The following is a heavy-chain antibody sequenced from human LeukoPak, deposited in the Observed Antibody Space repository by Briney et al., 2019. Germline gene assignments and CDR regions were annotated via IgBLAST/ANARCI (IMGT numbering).Heavy chain of an antibody. CDR2: INHSGST. CDR3: ARALAARRANDY. CDR1: SGSFSGYY. J-gene: IGHJ4*02. V-gene: IGHV4-34*01. Sequence: SETLSLTCPLYSGSFSGYYWSWIRQPPGKGLEWIGEINHSGSTNYNPSLKSRVTISVDTSKNQFSLKLSSVTAADTAVYYCARALAARRANDYWGQGTLVTVSS. D-gene: IGHD6-6*01.